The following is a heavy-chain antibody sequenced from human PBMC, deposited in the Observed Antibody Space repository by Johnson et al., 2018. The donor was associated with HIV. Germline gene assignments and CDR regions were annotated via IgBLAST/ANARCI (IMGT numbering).Heavy chain of an antibody. D-gene: IGHD3-22*01. CDR1: GFTFDDHD. V-gene: IGHV3-30*03. CDR3: VRDETPYSSCYYYGAFDF. CDR2: ISYDGSNK. J-gene: IGHJ3*01. Sequence: QVQLVESGGGVVRPGGSLRLSCAASGFTFDDHDMNWVRQAPGKGLEWVAVISYDGSNKYYADSVKGRFTISRNNSKNTLYLQMKSLRVEDTAVDYCVRDETPYSSCYYYGAFDFWGQGTMVTVS.